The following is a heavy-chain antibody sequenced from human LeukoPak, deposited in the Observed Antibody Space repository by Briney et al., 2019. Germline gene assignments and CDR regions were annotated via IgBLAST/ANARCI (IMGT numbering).Heavy chain of an antibody. CDR1: GFTFSSYW. J-gene: IGHJ4*02. D-gene: IGHD6-13*01. CDR2: IKQDGSEK. Sequence: AGGSLRLSCAASGFTFSSYWMSWVRQAPGKGVEWVANIKQDGSEKYYVDSVKGRFTISRDNAKNSLYLQMNSLRADDTAVYYCARDLPPLAAAGPFDYWGQGTLVTVSS. V-gene: IGHV3-7*01. CDR3: ARDLPPLAAAGPFDY.